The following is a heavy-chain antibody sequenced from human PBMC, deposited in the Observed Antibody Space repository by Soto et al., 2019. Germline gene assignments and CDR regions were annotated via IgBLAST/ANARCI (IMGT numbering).Heavy chain of an antibody. CDR2: INHSGRT. J-gene: IGHJ3*02. CDR3: ARGSRITIFGVVRHDAFDI. D-gene: IGHD3-3*01. V-gene: IGHV4-34*01. CDR1: GGSFSGYY. Sequence: QVQLQQWGAGLLKPSETLSLTCAVYGGSFSGYYWSWIRQPPGKGLEWIGEINHSGRTNYNPSLKSRVPISVDTSKNQFSLKLSSVTAADTAVYYCARGSRITIFGVVRHDAFDIWGQGTMVTVSS.